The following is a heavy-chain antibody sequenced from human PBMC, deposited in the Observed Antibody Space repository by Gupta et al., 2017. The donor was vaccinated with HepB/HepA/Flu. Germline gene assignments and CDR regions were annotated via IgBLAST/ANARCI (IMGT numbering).Heavy chain of an antibody. CDR1: GYTLTELS. J-gene: IGHJ4*02. CDR2: FDPEDGET. Sequence: QVQLVQSGAEVKKPGASVKVSCKVSGYTLTELSMHWVRQAPGKGLEWMGGFDPEDGETIYAQKFQGRVTMTEDTSTDTAYMELSSLRSEDTAVYYCATGWWPGPYDSSGYYTPFDYWGQGTLVTVSS. D-gene: IGHD3-22*01. V-gene: IGHV1-24*01. CDR3: ATGWWPGPYDSSGYYTPFDY.